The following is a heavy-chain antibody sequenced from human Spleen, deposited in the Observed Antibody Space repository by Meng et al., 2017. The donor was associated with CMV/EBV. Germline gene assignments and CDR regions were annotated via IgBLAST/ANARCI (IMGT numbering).Heavy chain of an antibody. CDR2: ISSSSSYI. CDR3: ARTDSSGYYNDAFDI. J-gene: IGHJ3*02. V-gene: IGHV3-21*01. CDR1: GFIFSSYS. Sequence: GESLKISCAASGFIFSSYSMNWVRQAPGKGLEWVSSISSSSSYIYYADSVKGRFTISRDNAKNSLYLQMNSLRAEDTAVYYCARTDSSGYYNDAFDIWGQGTMVTVSS. D-gene: IGHD3-22*01.